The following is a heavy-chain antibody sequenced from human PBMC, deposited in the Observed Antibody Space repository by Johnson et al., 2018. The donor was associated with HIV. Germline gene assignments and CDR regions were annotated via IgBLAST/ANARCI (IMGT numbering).Heavy chain of an antibody. CDR1: GFTFSSYA. J-gene: IGHJ3*02. CDR3: ARVGGYSYGDAFDI. Sequence: QVQLVESGGGVVQPGRSLRLSCAASGFTFSSYAMHWVRQAPGKGLEWVAVISYDGSNKYYADSVKGRFTISRDNSKNTLYLQMNSLRAEDTAVYYCARVGGYSYGDAFDIWGQGTMVTVSS. CDR2: ISYDGSNK. D-gene: IGHD5-18*01. V-gene: IGHV3-30-3*01.